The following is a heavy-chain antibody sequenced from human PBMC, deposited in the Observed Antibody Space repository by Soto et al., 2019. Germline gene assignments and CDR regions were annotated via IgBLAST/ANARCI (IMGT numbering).Heavy chain of an antibody. J-gene: IGHJ6*02. CDR3: ARAPGPPLYYYYGMDV. V-gene: IGHV4-59*08. Sequence: SETLSLTCTVSGGSISSYYWSWIRQPPGKGLEWIGYIYYSGSTNYNPSLKSRVTISVDTSKNQFSLKLSSVTAADTAVYYCARAPGPPLYYYYGMDVWGQGTTVTVSS. CDR1: GGSISSYY. CDR2: IYYSGST.